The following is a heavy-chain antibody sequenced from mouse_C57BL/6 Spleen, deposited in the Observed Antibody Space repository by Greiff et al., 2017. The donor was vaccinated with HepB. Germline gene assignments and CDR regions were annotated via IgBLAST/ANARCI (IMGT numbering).Heavy chain of an antibody. CDR1: GYTFTSYW. D-gene: IGHD1-2*01. Sequence: VQLQQPGAELVRPGTSVKLSCKASGYTFTSYWMHWVKQRPGQGLEWIGVIDPSDSYTNYNQKFKGKATLTVDTSSSTAYMQLSSLTSEDSAVYYCARGEGTTAYYWGQGTTLTVSS. CDR3: ARGEGTTAYY. CDR2: IDPSDSYT. J-gene: IGHJ2*01. V-gene: IGHV1-59*01.